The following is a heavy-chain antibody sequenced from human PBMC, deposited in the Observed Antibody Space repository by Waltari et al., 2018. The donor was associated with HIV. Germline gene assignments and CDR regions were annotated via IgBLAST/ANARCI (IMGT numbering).Heavy chain of an antibody. D-gene: IGHD3-10*01. CDR1: GFTFNNAW. Sequence: EVQLVESGGGLVKPGGSLRLSCAGSGFTFNNAWMSWVRQATGKAREWVSRMKTNSDDGKPDYAVLVKGRFTISRSDSKNTLCLQMNSVKADYTAGYYCTSGVFRGVRRFDYCGQGTLVTVSS. CDR2: MKTNSDDGKP. CDR3: TSGVFRGVRRFDY. J-gene: IGHJ4*02. V-gene: IGHV3-15*01.